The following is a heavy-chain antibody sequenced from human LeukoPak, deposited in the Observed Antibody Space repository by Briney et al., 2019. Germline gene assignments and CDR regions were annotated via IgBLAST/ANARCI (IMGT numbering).Heavy chain of an antibody. D-gene: IGHD5-24*01. CDR3: ASQRDGHDY. J-gene: IGHJ4*02. CDR2: IYYSGST. Sequence: SETLSLTCTVSGGSISGYYWSWIRQPPGKGLEWIGYIYYSGSTNYNPSLKSRVTISVDTSKNQFSLKLSSVTAADTAVYYCASQRDGHDYWGQGTLVTVSS. V-gene: IGHV4-59*08. CDR1: GGSISGYY.